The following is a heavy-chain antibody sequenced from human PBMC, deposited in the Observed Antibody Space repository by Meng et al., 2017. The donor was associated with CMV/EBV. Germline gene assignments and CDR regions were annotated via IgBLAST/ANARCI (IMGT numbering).Heavy chain of an antibody. Sequence: KVSCKGFGYSFTSYWIGWVRQMPGKGLEWMGIIYPGDSDTRYSPSFQGQVTISADKSISTAYLQWSSLKASDTAMYYCARTGGGAVAGDYYYGMDVWGQGTTVTVSS. D-gene: IGHD6-19*01. CDR1: GYSFTSYW. CDR2: IYPGDSDT. V-gene: IGHV5-51*01. J-gene: IGHJ6*02. CDR3: ARTGGGAVAGDYYYGMDV.